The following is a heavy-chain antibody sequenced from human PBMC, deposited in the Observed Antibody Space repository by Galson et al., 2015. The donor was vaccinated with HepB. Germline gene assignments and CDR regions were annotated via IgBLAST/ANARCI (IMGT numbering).Heavy chain of an antibody. V-gene: IGHV3-23*01. CDR2: LSGDSIII. Sequence: SLRLSCAASGFTLNTHAMAWVRQPPGRGPEWVSALSGDSIIIHCADSVKGRFTISKDNSENTLYLQMNSLRGEDTALYYCAKFGARFDAWFDSWGQGTLVTVSS. CDR3: AKFGARFDAWFDS. CDR1: GFTLNTHA. D-gene: IGHD3-9*01. J-gene: IGHJ5*01.